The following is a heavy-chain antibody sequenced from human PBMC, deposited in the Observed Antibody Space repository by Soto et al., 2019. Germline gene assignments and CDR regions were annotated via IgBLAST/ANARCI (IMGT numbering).Heavy chain of an antibody. V-gene: IGHV4-61*01. CDR3: ARVARSWNLPVAGTFDY. D-gene: IGHD6-19*01. J-gene: IGHJ4*02. CDR2: IYYSGST. Sequence: PSETLSLTCTVSGGSVSSGSYYWSWTRQPPGKGLEWIGYIYYSGSTNYNPSLKSRVTISVDTSKNQFSLKLSSVTAADTAVYYCARVARSWNLPVAGTFDYWGQGTLVTISS. CDR1: GGSVSSGSYY.